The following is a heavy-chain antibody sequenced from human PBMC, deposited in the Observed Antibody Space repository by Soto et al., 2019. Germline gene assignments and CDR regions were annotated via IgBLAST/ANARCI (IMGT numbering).Heavy chain of an antibody. CDR3: ASGSPFGGDNWFDP. V-gene: IGHV1-18*04. CDR2: TSAYNGNT. CDR1: GYTFTSYG. J-gene: IGHJ5*02. D-gene: IGHD3-10*01. Sequence: ASVKVSCKASGYTFTSYGISWVRQAPGQGLEWMGWTSAYNGNTNYAQKLQGRVTMTTDTSTSTAYMELRSLRSDDTAVHYCASGSPFGGDNWFDPWLQGTLVTVS.